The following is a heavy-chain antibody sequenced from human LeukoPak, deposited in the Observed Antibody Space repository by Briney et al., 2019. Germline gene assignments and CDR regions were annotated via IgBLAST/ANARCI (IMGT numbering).Heavy chain of an antibody. CDR3: AKGKGGWSSGYYYDY. CDR2: ISGGGGST. Sequence: PGGSLRLSCAASGFTFSSYSMNWVRQAPGKGLEGGSGISGGGGSTYYADSVEGRFTISRDNSQNTLYLQMNSLRAEDTAVYYCAKGKGGWSSGYYYDYWGQGTLVTVSS. CDR1: GFTFSSYS. V-gene: IGHV3-23*01. D-gene: IGHD3-22*01. J-gene: IGHJ4*02.